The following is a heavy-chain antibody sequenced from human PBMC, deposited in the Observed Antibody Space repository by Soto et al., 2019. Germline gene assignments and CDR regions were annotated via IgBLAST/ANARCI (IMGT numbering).Heavy chain of an antibody. Sequence: QITLKESGPTLVEPTQTLTLTCTFSELSLSTSGVGVGWIRQPPGKALEWLALIYWDDDKRYSPSLKSSLTITKVTANDKAVLTISNMERLDTATYYCVHSHVLRWVGCDSSGQGSLVTVPS. CDR1: ELSLSTSGVG. CDR3: VHSHVLRWVGCDS. CDR2: IYWDDDK. V-gene: IGHV2-5*02. J-gene: IGHJ4*02. D-gene: IGHD3-16*01.